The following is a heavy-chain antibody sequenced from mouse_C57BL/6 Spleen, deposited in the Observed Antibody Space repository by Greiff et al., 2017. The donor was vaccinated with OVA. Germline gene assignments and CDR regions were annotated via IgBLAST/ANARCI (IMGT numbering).Heavy chain of an antibody. V-gene: IGHV2-2*01. J-gene: IGHJ2*01. D-gene: IGHD1-1*01. Sequence: VQLQQSGPGLVQPSQSLSITCTVSGFSFTSYGVHWVRQSPGKGLEWLGVIWSGGSKDYNAAFISRLSISKDNSKSQVFFKMNSLQADDTAIYYCARHHYYGSTPDYWGQGTTLTVSS. CDR3: ARHHYYGSTPDY. CDR2: IWSGGSK. CDR1: GFSFTSYG.